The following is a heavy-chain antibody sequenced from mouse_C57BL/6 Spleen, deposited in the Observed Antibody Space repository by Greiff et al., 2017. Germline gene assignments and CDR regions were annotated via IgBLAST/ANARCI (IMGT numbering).Heavy chain of an antibody. CDR2: IYPGDGDT. Sequence: QVQLQQSGAELVKPGASVKISCKASGYAFSSYWMNWVKQRPGKGLEWIGQIYPGDGDTNYNGKFKGTATLTADTSYSPPYLQLSSLTSEDSAVYFCASPPITTVARLEYFDVWGTGTTVTVSS. CDR3: ASPPITTVARLEYFDV. J-gene: IGHJ1*03. CDR1: GYAFSSYW. D-gene: IGHD1-1*01. V-gene: IGHV1-80*01.